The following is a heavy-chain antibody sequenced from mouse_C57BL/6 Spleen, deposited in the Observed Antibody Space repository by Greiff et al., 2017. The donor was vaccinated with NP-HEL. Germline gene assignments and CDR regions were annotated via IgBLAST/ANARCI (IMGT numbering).Heavy chain of an antibody. CDR2: ISGGGGNT. CDR3: ARHGYMDY. D-gene: IGHD1-2*01. CDR1: GFTFSSYT. V-gene: IGHV5-9*01. Sequence: EVQGVESGGGLVKPGGSLKLSCAASGFTFSSYTMSWVRQTPEKRLEWVATISGGGGNTYYPDSVKGRFTISRDNAKNTLYLQMSSLRSEDTALYYCARHGYMDYWGQGTSVTVSS. J-gene: IGHJ4*01.